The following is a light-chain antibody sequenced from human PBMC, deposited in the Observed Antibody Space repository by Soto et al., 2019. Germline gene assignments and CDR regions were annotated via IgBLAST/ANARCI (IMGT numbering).Light chain of an antibody. Sequence: EIVLTQSPGTLSLSPGERATLSCRASQSISSSFLAWYQQKPGQAPRLLIYGASSRATGIPDRFSGSGSGTDFTLTISRLEPEDFAGFYSQQYDSSPCTFGQGTKVEIK. CDR3: QQYDSSPCT. CDR1: QSISSSF. V-gene: IGKV3-20*01. CDR2: GAS. J-gene: IGKJ1*01.